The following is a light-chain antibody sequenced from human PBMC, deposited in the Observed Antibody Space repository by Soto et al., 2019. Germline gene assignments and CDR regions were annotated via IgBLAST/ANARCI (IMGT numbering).Light chain of an antibody. CDR3: QQNNRWPHIS. Sequence: EIVLTQSPATLALSPGKAAILSCRASENVRTKVGWYQQKPGQAPRLLIYGASTRATGIPDRFSGSGSGTQFTLTISRLQSEDSAVYFCQQNNRWPHISFGQGTRLEIK. CDR2: GAS. J-gene: IGKJ5*01. CDR1: ENVRTK. V-gene: IGKV3-15*01.